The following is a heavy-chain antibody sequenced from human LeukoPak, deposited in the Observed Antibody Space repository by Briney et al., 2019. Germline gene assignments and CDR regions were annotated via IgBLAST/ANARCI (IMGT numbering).Heavy chain of an antibody. CDR1: GYTFTSYD. CDR3: ARGEVSYGDYVKSDYMDV. V-gene: IGHV1-8*03. Sequence: ASVKVSCKASGYTFTSYDINWVRQATGQGLEWMGWMNPNSGNTGYAQKFQGRVTITRNTSISTAYMELSSLRSEDTAVYYCARGEVSYGDYVKSDYMDVWGKGTTVTVSS. D-gene: IGHD4-17*01. J-gene: IGHJ6*03. CDR2: MNPNSGNT.